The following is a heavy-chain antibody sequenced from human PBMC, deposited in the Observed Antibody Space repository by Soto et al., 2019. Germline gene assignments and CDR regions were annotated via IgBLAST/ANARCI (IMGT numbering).Heavy chain of an antibody. J-gene: IGHJ4*02. CDR2: ISYDGSNK. D-gene: IGHD3-22*01. V-gene: IGHV3-30*18. CDR3: AKDSHPHENYYDSSGYWLSPPDY. Sequence: GGSLRLSCAASGFTFSSYGMHWVRQAPGKGLEWVAVISYDGSNKYYADSVKGRFTISRDNSKNTLYLQMNSPRAEDTAVYYCAKDSHPHENYYDSSGYWLSPPDYWGQGTLVTVSS. CDR1: GFTFSSYG.